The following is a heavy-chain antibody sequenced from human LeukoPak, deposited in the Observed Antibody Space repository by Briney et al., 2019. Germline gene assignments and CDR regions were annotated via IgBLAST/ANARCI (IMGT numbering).Heavy chain of an antibody. Sequence: SETLSLTCTVSGGSISSYYWSWIRQPPGKGLEWIGYIYYSGSTNYNPSLKSRVTISVDTSKNQFSLKLSSVTAADTAVYYCARESRIAADWRSRDNNWFDPWGQGTLVTVSP. CDR1: GGSISSYY. CDR3: ARESRIAADWRSRDNNWFDP. J-gene: IGHJ5*02. D-gene: IGHD6-13*01. V-gene: IGHV4-59*01. CDR2: IYYSGST.